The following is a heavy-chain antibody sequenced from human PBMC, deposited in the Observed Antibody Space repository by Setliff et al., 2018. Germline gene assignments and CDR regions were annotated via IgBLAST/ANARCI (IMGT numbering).Heavy chain of an antibody. CDR3: AARGYYDSSGLYYFDY. CDR2: IYIGGSA. D-gene: IGHD3-22*01. V-gene: IGHV4-4*07. J-gene: IGHJ4*02. CDR1: GGSISSYY. Sequence: SETLSLTCTVSGGSISSYYWSWTRQPAGKGLEWIGHIYIGGSANYNPSLKSRVTMSIDTSKNQFSLKLSSVTAADTAVYYCAARGYYDSSGLYYFDYWGQGTLVTVSS.